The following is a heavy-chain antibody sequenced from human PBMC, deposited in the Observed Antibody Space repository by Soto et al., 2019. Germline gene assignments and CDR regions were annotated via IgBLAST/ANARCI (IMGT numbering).Heavy chain of an antibody. Sequence: SETLSLTCPVSGCSISSYYWSWIRQPPGKGLEWIGYIYYSGSTNYNPSLKSRVTISVDTSKNQFSLKLSSVTAADTAVYYCARSQDGYWVWFDPWGQGTLVTVSS. V-gene: IGHV4-59*01. CDR1: GCSISSYY. CDR2: IYYSGST. D-gene: IGHD5-12*01. CDR3: ARSQDGYWVWFDP. J-gene: IGHJ5*02.